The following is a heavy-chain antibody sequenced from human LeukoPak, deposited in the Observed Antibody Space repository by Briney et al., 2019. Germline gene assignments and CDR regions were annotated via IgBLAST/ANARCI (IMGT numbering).Heavy chain of an antibody. J-gene: IGHJ4*02. D-gene: IGHD6-19*01. Sequence: QTGGSLRLSCAASGFTFSSYEMNWVRQAPGKGLEWVSYISSRGSTIYYADSVKGRFTISRDNAKNSLYLQMNSLRAEDTAVYYCATAVPFDYWGQGTLVTVSS. V-gene: IGHV3-48*03. CDR2: ISSRGSTI. CDR3: ATAVPFDY. CDR1: GFTFSSYE.